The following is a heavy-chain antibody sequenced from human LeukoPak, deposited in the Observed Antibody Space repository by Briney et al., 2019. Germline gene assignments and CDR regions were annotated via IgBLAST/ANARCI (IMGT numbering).Heavy chain of an antibody. V-gene: IGHV4-39*07. CDR1: GGSISSSSYY. CDR2: IYDSGST. Sequence: PSETLSLTCTVSGGSISSSSYYWGWIRQPPGKGLEWIGSIYDSGSTYYNPSLKSRVTISVDTSKNQFSLKLSSVTAADTAVYYCARDRSVGWLHQLDYWGQGTLVTVSS. CDR3: ARDRSVGWLHQLDY. J-gene: IGHJ4*02. D-gene: IGHD5-24*01.